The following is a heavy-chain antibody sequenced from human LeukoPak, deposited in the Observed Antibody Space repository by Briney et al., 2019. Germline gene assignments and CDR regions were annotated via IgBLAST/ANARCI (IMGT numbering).Heavy chain of an antibody. CDR2: ISYDGSNK. CDR3: AKGGSPVLYGSGRFDY. Sequence: PGRSLRLSCAASGFTFSSYSIHWVRQAPGKGLEWVAVISYDGSNKYYADSVKGRFTISRDNSKNTLYLQMNSLRAEDTAVYYCAKGGSPVLYGSGRFDYWGQGTLVTVSS. D-gene: IGHD3-10*01. CDR1: GFTFSSYS. J-gene: IGHJ4*02. V-gene: IGHV3-30*18.